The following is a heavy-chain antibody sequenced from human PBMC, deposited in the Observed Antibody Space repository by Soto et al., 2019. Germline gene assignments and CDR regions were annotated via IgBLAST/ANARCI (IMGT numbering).Heavy chain of an antibody. CDR1: VGSLTHNSSS. CDR2: IYXTGGN. D-gene: IGHD5-12*01. CDR3: ARQVATSSYYYHGLDI. J-gene: IGHJ6*02. V-gene: IGHV4-39*01. Sequence: PSETLSLRCIVSVGSLTHNSSSWGWMRQPPGKGLEWIGTIYXTGGNHYNQSLKSRLTMSVDTSNDQFSLTLNSLTAADTAAYYCARQVATSSYYYHGLDIRGQGTTVTVSS.